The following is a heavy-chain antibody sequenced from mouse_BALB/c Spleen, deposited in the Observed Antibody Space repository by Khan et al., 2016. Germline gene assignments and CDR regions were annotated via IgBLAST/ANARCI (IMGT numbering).Heavy chain of an antibody. J-gene: IGHJ2*01. V-gene: IGHV6-6*02. Sequence: EVTLEESGGGLVQPGGSMKLSCVASGFTFSNYWMNWVRQSPEKGLEWVAEIRLKSNNYATYYAESVKGRFTISRDDSKSSVYLQMNNLRAEDTGIYYCSRDGYLDYWGQGTTLTVSS. D-gene: IGHD2-3*01. CDR2: IRLKSNNYAT. CDR1: GFTFSNYW. CDR3: SRDGYLDY.